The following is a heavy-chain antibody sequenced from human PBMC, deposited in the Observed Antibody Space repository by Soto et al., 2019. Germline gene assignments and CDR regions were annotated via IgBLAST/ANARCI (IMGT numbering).Heavy chain of an antibody. Sequence: SETLSLTCTVSGGSISSYYWSWIRQPPGKGLEWIGYIYYSGSTNYNPSLKSRVTISVDTSKNQFSLKLSPVTAADTAVYYCARRYSSAFDIWGQGTMVTVS. CDR2: IYYSGST. D-gene: IGHD6-13*01. CDR3: ARRYSSAFDI. V-gene: IGHV4-59*08. J-gene: IGHJ3*02. CDR1: GGSISSYY.